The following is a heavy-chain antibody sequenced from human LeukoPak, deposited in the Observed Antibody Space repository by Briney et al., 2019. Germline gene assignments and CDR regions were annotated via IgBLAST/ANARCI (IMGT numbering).Heavy chain of an antibody. D-gene: IGHD1-1*01. CDR1: GFTVSSNY. CDR3: ARCTTGRTFGSLREIKRSREIDY. V-gene: IGHV3-53*01. Sequence: GGSLRLSCAASGFTVSSNYMSWVRQAPGKGLEWVSVIYSGGSTYYADSVKGRFTISRDNSKSTLYIQMNSLRVEDTAVYYCARCTTGRTFGSLREIKRSREIDYWGQGTLVTVSS. J-gene: IGHJ4*02. CDR2: IYSGGST.